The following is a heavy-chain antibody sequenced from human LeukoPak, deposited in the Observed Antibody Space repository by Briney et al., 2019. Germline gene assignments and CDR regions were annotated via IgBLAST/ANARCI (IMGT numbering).Heavy chain of an antibody. J-gene: IGHJ4*02. D-gene: IGHD6-13*01. V-gene: IGHV4-39*01. CDR3: ATSPLTSTIAAFDY. Sequence: SETLYLTCTVSGGSTSSSFSYWGWIRQPPGKGLEWIGSIYYSGTTCYNPSLKSRVTISVDTSKNQFSLKLSSVTAADTAVYYCATSPLTSTIAAFDYWGQGTLVTVSS. CDR2: IYYSGTT. CDR1: GGSTSSSFSY.